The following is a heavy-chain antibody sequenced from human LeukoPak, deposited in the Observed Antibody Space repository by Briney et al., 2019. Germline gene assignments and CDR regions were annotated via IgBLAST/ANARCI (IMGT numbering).Heavy chain of an antibody. J-gene: IGHJ3*02. Sequence: SETLSLTCTVSGGSLSSYYWSWIRQPPGKGLEWIGYIYYSGSTNYNTSLRSRVTISVDTSKNQFSLTLSFVTAADTAVYYCGRPLSYYSDSSGDNAFDIWGQGTMVTVSS. CDR2: IYYSGST. V-gene: IGHV4-59*08. D-gene: IGHD3-22*01. CDR3: GRPLSYYSDSSGDNAFDI. CDR1: GGSLSSYY.